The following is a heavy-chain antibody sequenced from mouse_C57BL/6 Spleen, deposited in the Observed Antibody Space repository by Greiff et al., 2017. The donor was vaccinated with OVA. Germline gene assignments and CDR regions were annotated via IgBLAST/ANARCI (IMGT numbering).Heavy chain of an antibody. CDR1: GYSITSGYY. V-gene: IGHV3-6*01. J-gene: IGHJ4*01. D-gene: IGHD1-1*01. CDR2: ISYDGSN. Sequence: LQESGPGLVKPSQSLSLTCSVTGYSITSGYYWNWIRQFPGNKLEWMGYISYDGSNNYNPSLKTRITITRDTSKNQFFLKLNSVTTEDTATYYCAREGVYHYGSSYEDYWGQGTSVTVSS. CDR3: AREGVYHYGSSYEDY.